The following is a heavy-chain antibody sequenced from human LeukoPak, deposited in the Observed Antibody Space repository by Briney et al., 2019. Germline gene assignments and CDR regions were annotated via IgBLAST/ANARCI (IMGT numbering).Heavy chain of an antibody. CDR2: ISSSSSYI. Sequence: GGSLRLSCVASGFTFSTYTMNWVRQAPGTGLEWVSSISSSSSYIYYADSVKGRFTISRDNAKNSLYLQMNSLRAEDTAVYYCARGDTAMVDYYYYMDVWGKGTTVTISS. V-gene: IGHV3-21*01. J-gene: IGHJ6*03. D-gene: IGHD5-18*01. CDR1: GFTFSTYT. CDR3: ARGDTAMVDYYYYMDV.